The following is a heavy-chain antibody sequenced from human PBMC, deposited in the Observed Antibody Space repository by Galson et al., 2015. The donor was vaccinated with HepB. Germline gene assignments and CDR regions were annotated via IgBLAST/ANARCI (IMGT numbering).Heavy chain of an antibody. CDR2: ITDSGGST. V-gene: IGHV3-23*01. D-gene: IGHD3-22*01. Sequence: SLRLSCAASGFTFSSYSMSWVRQAPRKGLEWVSAITDSGGSTYYADSVKGRFTISRDNSKITLYLQMNSLRAEDTAIYYCAKRAYYHETTTDENPTRHLDAFDVWGQGTMVSVSS. J-gene: IGHJ3*01. CDR3: AKRAYYHETTTDENPTRHLDAFDV. CDR1: GFTFSSYS.